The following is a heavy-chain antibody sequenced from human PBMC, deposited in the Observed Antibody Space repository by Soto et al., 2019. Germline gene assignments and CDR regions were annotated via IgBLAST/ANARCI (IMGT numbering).Heavy chain of an antibody. Sequence: GESLKISCKGSGYSFTSYWIGWVRQMPGKGLEWMGIIYPGDSDTRYSPSFQGQVTISADKSISTAYLQWSSLKASDTAMYYCARRGIRPVGPLTTLNWFDPWGQGTLVTVSS. J-gene: IGHJ5*02. D-gene: IGHD4-4*01. CDR3: ARRGIRPVGPLTTLNWFDP. V-gene: IGHV5-51*01. CDR2: IYPGDSDT. CDR1: GYSFTSYW.